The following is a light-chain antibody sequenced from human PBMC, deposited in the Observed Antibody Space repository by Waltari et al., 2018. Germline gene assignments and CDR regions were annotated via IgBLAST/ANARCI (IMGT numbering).Light chain of an antibody. V-gene: IGKV3-15*01. CDR2: GAS. J-gene: IGKJ2*01. CDR3: QQYSQYYT. CDR1: QSIYSN. Sequence: EIVMTQPPATLSVSPGEGVTLSCRASQSIYSNLAWYQQKPGQAPRLLIYGASTRATGIPARFSGSGSGTEFTLTISSLQSEDFAVYYCQQYSQYYTFAQGTKLEIK.